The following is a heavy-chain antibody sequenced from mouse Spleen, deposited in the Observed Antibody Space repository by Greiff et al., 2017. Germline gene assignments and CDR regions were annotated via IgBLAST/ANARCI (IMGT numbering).Heavy chain of an antibody. Sequence: EVQLQQSGAELVRPGASVKLSCTASGFNIKDYYMHWVKQRPEQGLEWIGRIDPEDGDTEYAPKFQGKATKTADTSSNTAYLQLSSLTSEDTAVYYCTTGTWGSSFSWFAYWGQGTLVTVSA. CDR3: TTGTWGSSFSWFAY. V-gene: IGHV14-1*01. CDR1: GFNIKDYY. CDR2: IDPEDGDT. J-gene: IGHJ3*01. D-gene: IGHD1-1*01.